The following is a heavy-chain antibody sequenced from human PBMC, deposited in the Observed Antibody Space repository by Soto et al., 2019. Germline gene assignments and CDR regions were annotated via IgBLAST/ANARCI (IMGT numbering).Heavy chain of an antibody. V-gene: IGHV3-66*01. Sequence: EVQLVESGGGLVQPGGSLRLSCAASGFTVSSYHMSWVRQAPGKGLEWVSVLYSAGSADFADSVKGRFTISRDNSKNTLYLQMSSLRAEDTAVYYCARVYSSSYHYFDYWGQGTLVTVSS. CDR2: LYSAGSA. D-gene: IGHD6-13*01. J-gene: IGHJ4*02. CDR1: GFTVSSYH. CDR3: ARVYSSSYHYFDY.